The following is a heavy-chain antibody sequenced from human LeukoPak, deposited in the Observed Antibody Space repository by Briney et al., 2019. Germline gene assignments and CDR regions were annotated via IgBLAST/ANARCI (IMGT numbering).Heavy chain of an antibody. J-gene: IGHJ4*02. CDR3: AADGGKDVFDY. D-gene: IGHD5-24*01. Sequence: GGSLRLSCAASGLSFNDYYMNWIRQSPGKGLEWISYISSNGNSIYYADSVKGRFTISRDNAKNSLYLHMNSLRVDDTAVYYCAADGGKDVFDYRGQGTLVTVSS. CDR1: GLSFNDYY. V-gene: IGHV3-11*04. CDR2: ISSNGNSI.